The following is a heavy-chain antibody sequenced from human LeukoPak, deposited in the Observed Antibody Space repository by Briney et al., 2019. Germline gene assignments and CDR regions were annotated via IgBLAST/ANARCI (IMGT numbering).Heavy chain of an antibody. J-gene: IGHJ4*02. Sequence: PGRSLRLSCAASGFTFDDYAMHWVRQAPGKGLEWVSGISWNSGSIGYADSVKGRFTISRDNAKNSLYLQMNSLRAEDTALYYCAKVAYSSGWNVHFDYWGQGTLVTVSS. D-gene: IGHD6-19*01. V-gene: IGHV3-9*01. CDR1: GFTFDDYA. CDR2: ISWNSGSI. CDR3: AKVAYSSGWNVHFDY.